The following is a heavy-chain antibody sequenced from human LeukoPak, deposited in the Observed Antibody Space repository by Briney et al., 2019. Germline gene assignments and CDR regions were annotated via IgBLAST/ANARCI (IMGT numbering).Heavy chain of an antibody. D-gene: IGHD2-21*02. Sequence: SETLSLTCTVSGGSISSGGYYWSWIRQHPGKGLEWIGYIYYSGSTYYNPSLKSRVTISVDTSKNQFSLKLSSVTAADTAVYYCARHIVVVTAIDPDAFDIWGQGTMVTVSS. V-gene: IGHV4-31*03. CDR3: ARHIVVVTAIDPDAFDI. J-gene: IGHJ3*02. CDR2: IYYSGST. CDR1: GGSISSGGYY.